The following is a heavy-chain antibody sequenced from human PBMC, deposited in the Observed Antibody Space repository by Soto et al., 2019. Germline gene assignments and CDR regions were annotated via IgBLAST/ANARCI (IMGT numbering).Heavy chain of an antibody. Sequence: EVQLVESGGGLVQPGGSLRLSCAASGFTFSDYWMSWVRQAPGKGLECVANIKTDGSEKYYVDPVKGRFTISRDNAKNSLYLHMNRLRAEDTAVYYCASSMGRGGNDYWGQGTLVAVSS. J-gene: IGHJ4*02. CDR3: ASSMGRGGNDY. V-gene: IGHV3-7*05. CDR1: GFTFSDYW. CDR2: IKTDGSEK. D-gene: IGHD3-10*01.